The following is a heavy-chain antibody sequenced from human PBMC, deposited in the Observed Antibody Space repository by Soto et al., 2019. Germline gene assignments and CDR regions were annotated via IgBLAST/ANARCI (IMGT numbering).Heavy chain of an antibody. CDR3: GRKKRMNGGGRGSFDT. D-gene: IGHD1-26*01. J-gene: IGHJ3*02. CDR2: IYYSGST. CDR1: GGSISSGGYY. Sequence: PSETLSLTCTVSGGSISSGGYYWSWIRQHPGKGLEWIGYIYYSGSTYYNPSLKSRVTISVDTSKNQFSLKLSSVTAADTAVFSCGRKKRMNGGGRGSFDTWGQGKMVTVSS. V-gene: IGHV4-31*03.